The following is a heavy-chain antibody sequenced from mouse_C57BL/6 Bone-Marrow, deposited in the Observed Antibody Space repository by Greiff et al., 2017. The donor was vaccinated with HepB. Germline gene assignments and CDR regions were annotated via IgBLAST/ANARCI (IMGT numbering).Heavy chain of an antibody. V-gene: IGHV6-3*01. Sequence: EVMLVESGGGLVQPGGSMKLSCVASGFTFSNYWMNWVRQSPEKGLEWVAEIRLKSDNYATHYAESVKGRFTISRDGSKSSVYLQMKNLRAEDTGISSCSRWLLGGDWDFDVWGTGTTVTVAS. CDR2: IRLKSDNYAT. CDR1: GFTFSNYW. D-gene: IGHD2-3*01. J-gene: IGHJ1*03. CDR3: SRWLLGGDWDFDV.